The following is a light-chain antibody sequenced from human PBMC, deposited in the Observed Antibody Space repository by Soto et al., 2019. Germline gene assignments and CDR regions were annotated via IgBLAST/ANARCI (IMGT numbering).Light chain of an antibody. Sequence: QSVLTQPPSASGTPGQRVTISCSGSSSNIGTYSVYWYQQLPGTAPKLLIHSNSQRPSGVPDRFSGSKSATSASLAISGLRSEHGADYYCAAWDDSLSGWVFGGGTKVTVL. J-gene: IGLJ3*02. V-gene: IGLV1-47*01. CDR3: AAWDDSLSGWV. CDR1: SSNIGTYS. CDR2: SNS.